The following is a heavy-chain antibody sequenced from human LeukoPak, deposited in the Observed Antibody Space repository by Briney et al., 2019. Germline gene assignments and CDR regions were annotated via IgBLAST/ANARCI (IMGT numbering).Heavy chain of an antibody. V-gene: IGHV3-48*04. J-gene: IGHJ4*02. Sequence: SGGSLRLSCAASGFTLSNAWMNWVRQAPGKGLEWVSYTSSSGSTIYYADSVKGRFTISRDNAKNSLYLQMNSLRAEDTAVYYCARQVRYDSSGYYQFPLSSSFDYWGQGTLVTVSS. D-gene: IGHD3-22*01. CDR3: ARQVRYDSSGYYQFPLSSSFDY. CDR1: GFTLSNAW. CDR2: TSSSGSTI.